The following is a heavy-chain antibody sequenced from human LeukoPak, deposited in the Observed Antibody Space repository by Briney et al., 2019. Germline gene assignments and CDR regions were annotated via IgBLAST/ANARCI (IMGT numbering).Heavy chain of an antibody. CDR2: IYYSGST. V-gene: IGHV4-59*12. J-gene: IGHJ4*02. D-gene: IGHD1-26*01. Sequence: SETLSLTCTVSGGSISTYYWNWIRQPPGKGLEWIGYIYYSGSTNYNPSLKSRVTISVDTSKNQFSLKLSSVTAADTAVYYSARYSGSYPLPYYFDYWGQGTLVTVSS. CDR3: ARYSGSYPLPYYFDY. CDR1: GGSISTYY.